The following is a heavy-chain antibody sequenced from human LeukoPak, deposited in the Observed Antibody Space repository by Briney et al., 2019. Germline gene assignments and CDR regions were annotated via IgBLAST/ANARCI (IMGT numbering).Heavy chain of an antibody. CDR1: GCTLTGYY. Sequence: GASVKVSCKASGCTLTGYYLHWVRQAPGQGLEWMGWINPNTGDTHSAQKFQGRITMTRDTSISTAYMDLSRLRSDDTAVYYCARDRVGSGWPRPYYFEVWGQGTLVTVSS. CDR2: INPNTGDT. V-gene: IGHV1-2*02. CDR3: ARDRVGSGWPRPYYFEV. J-gene: IGHJ4*02. D-gene: IGHD6-19*01.